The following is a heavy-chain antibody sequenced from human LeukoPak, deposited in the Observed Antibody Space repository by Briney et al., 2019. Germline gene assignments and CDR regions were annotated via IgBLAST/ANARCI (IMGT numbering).Heavy chain of an antibody. Sequence: SQTLSLTCAISGDSVFSNSAAWNWIRQSPSRGLEWLGRTYYRSKWYNDYAVSVKSRITINPDTSKNQFSLQLNSVTPEDTAVYYCARASSGWYSYYYYYMDVWGKGTTVTVSS. J-gene: IGHJ6*03. CDR1: GDSVFSNSAA. D-gene: IGHD6-19*01. CDR3: ARASSGWYSYYYYYMDV. CDR2: TYYRSKWYN. V-gene: IGHV6-1*01.